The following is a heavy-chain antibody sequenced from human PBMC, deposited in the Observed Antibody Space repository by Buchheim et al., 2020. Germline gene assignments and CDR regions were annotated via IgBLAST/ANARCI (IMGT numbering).Heavy chain of an antibody. J-gene: IGHJ4*02. CDR1: GYTFTSYY. CDR2: INPSVGST. Sequence: QVQLVQSGAEVKKPGSSVKVSCKASGYTFTSYYMHWVRQAPGQGLEWMGIINPSVGSTSYAQKFQGRVTITRDTSTSTVYMELSSLRSEDTAVYYCARGRREDTAMVGYYFDYWGQGTL. D-gene: IGHD5-18*01. CDR3: ARGRREDTAMVGYYFDY. V-gene: IGHV1-46*01.